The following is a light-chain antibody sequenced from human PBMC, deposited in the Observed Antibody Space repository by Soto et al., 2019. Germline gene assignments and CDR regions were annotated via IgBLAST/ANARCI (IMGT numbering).Light chain of an antibody. CDR1: QSIINNY. Sequence: EVVLTQSPGTLSLSPGERATLSCRASQSIINNYLAWYQQRPGQAPRLLIYGSSDRATGIPGRFSGSGSGTDFTLTISRLEPEDFAVYYCHQYGSSPPYTLGQGTKVAI. V-gene: IGKV3-20*01. CDR3: HQYGSSPPYT. CDR2: GSS. J-gene: IGKJ2*01.